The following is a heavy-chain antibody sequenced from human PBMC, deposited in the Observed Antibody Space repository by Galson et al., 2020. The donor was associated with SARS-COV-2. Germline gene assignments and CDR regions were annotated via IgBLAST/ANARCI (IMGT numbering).Heavy chain of an antibody. D-gene: IGHD6-13*01. V-gene: IGHV3-7*03. CDR2: IKQDGNEK. J-gene: IGHJ4*02. CDR1: GFTFNNYW. Sequence: GESLKLSCAASGFTFNNYWMSWVRQAPGKGLDWVANIKQDGNEKYYADSVKGRFTISRDNAKNSLYLQMNSLRAEDTAVYYCARVGSSSWYCDYWGQGTQVTVSS. CDR3: ARVGSSSWYCDY.